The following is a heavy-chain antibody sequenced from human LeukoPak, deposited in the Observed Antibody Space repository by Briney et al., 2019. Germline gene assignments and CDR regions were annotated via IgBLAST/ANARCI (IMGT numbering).Heavy chain of an antibody. D-gene: IGHD5-12*01. CDR1: GFTFSSYD. V-gene: IGHV3-13*01. Sequence: PGGSLRLSCAASGFTFSSYDMHWVRQATGKSLEWVSAIGTAGDTYYPGSVKGRFTISRDNAKNSLYLQMNSLRAGDTAVYYCARYSGYDRSYDYWGQGTLVTVSS. J-gene: IGHJ4*02. CDR3: ARYSGYDRSYDY. CDR2: IGTAGDT.